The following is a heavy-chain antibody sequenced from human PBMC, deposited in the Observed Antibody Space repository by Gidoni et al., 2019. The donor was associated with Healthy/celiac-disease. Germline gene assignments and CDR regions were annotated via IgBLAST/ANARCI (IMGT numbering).Heavy chain of an antibody. V-gene: IGHV5-51*01. Sequence: EVQLVQSGAEVKTPGESRKISCKGSGHSFPGYWIGWVRQMPGKGLEWMGIIYPGDSDTRYSPSFQGQVTISADKSISTAYLQWSSLKASDTAMYYCARRRIAAAGTGWFDPWGQGTLVTVSS. J-gene: IGHJ5*02. CDR3: ARRRIAAAGTGWFDP. CDR2: IYPGDSDT. D-gene: IGHD6-13*01. CDR1: GHSFPGYW.